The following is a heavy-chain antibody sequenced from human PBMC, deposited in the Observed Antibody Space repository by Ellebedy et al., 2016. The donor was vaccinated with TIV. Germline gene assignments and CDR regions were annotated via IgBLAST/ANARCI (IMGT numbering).Heavy chain of an antibody. V-gene: IGHV3-23*01. CDR1: GFTFSSYS. Sequence: GGSLRLSCAASGFTFSSYSMNWVRQAPGKGLEWVSGISGSGGSTWNADSVKGRFNVYRDNPKNTLYLEMNSLRVEDTAVYYCARKSGYSDNDSHFDYWGQGTLVTVSS. CDR2: ISGSGGST. CDR3: ARKSGYSDNDSHFDY. J-gene: IGHJ4*02. D-gene: IGHD5-12*01.